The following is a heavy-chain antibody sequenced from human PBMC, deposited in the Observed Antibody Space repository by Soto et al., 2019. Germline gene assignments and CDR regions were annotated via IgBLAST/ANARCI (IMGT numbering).Heavy chain of an antibody. CDR3: ARTMYYYDSSGYLPSYFDY. CDR2: IIPLFNTP. V-gene: IGHV1-69*13. CDR1: GGTFSRSA. D-gene: IGHD3-22*01. J-gene: IGHJ4*02. Sequence: ASVKVSCKASGGTFSRSAISWVRQAPGQGLEWMGGIIPLFNTPNSAQKFQGRVTFTADDTTSTAYMELRSLRSDDTAVYYCARTMYYYDSSGYLPSYFDYWGQGTLVTVSS.